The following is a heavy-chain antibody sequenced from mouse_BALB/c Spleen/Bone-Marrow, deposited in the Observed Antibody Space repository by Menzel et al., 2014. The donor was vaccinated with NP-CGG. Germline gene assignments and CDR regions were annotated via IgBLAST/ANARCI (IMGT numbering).Heavy chain of an antibody. CDR2: SYPGNSDT. Sequence: PGQGLEWTGTSYPGNSDTTYNQKFKGKAKLTAVTSTSTAYMELSSLTNEDSAVYYCTTLARNYFDYWGQGTTLTVSS. V-gene: IGHV1-5*01. CDR3: TTLARNYFDY. J-gene: IGHJ2*01. D-gene: IGHD3-1*01.